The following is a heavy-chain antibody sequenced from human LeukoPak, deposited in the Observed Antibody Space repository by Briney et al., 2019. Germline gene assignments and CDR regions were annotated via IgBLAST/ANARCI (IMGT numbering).Heavy chain of an antibody. CDR2: ISSSGGTI. V-gene: IGHV3-48*03. J-gene: IGHJ4*02. D-gene: IGHD3-22*01. CDR3: ARWYYDSSGYYRHFDY. CDR1: GFTFSSYE. Sequence: GGSLRLSCAASGFTFSSYEKNWVRQPPGKGLEGVSYISSSGGTIYYADSVKGRFTISRDNAKNSLYLQMNSLRAEDTAVYYCARWYYDSSGYYRHFDYWGQGTLVTVSS.